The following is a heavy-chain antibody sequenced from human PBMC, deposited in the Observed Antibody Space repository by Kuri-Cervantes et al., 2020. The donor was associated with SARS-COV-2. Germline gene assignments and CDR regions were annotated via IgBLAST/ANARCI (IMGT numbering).Heavy chain of an antibody. Sequence: SETLSLTCTVSGGSISSYYWSWIRQPPGKGLEWIGEINHSGSTNYNPSLKSRVTISVDKSKNQFSLKLSSVTAADTAVYYCAGGGDGGADYWGQGTLVTVSS. CDR1: GGSISSYY. J-gene: IGHJ4*02. CDR2: INHSGST. D-gene: IGHD3-16*01. V-gene: IGHV4-34*01. CDR3: AGGGDGGADY.